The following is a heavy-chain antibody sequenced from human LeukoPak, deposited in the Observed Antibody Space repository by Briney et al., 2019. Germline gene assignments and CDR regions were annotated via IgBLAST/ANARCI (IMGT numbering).Heavy chain of an antibody. D-gene: IGHD3-22*01. CDR3: AHRGFYDSSGYAFAI. CDR1: GFSRSTSGVG. J-gene: IGHJ3*02. Sequence: SGPTQVKPTQTLTLTCTFSGFSRSTSGVGVGWIRQPPVKALKWLALFCLDDDKRYSPSLKSRLTITKDTSKNQVVLTMTNMDPVDTATYYCAHRGFYDSSGYAFAICGQGTMVTVPS. V-gene: IGHV2-5*02. CDR2: FCLDDDK.